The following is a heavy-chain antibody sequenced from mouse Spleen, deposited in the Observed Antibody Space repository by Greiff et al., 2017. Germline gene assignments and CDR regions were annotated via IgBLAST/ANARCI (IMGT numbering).Heavy chain of an antibody. Sequence: EVKLLESGGGLVKLGGSLKLSCAASGFTFSSYAMSWVRQTPEKRLEWVATISSGGGNTYYPDSVKGRFTISRDNAKNTLYLQMSSLKSEDTAMYYCARPPYGNYVGYFDVWGAGTTVTVSS. CDR2: ISSGGGNT. J-gene: IGHJ1*01. CDR3: ARPPYGNYVGYFDV. CDR1: GFTFSSYA. D-gene: IGHD2-1*01. V-gene: IGHV5-9*04.